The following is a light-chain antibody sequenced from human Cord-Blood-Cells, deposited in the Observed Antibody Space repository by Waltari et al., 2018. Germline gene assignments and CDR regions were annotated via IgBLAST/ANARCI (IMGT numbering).Light chain of an antibody. J-gene: IGKJ4*01. CDR2: AAS. CDR1: QSISSY. Sequence: DIQMTQSPSSQSASVGDRVTIPCRASQSISSYLNWYQQKPGKAPKLLIYAASSLQSGVPSRFSGSGSGTDFTLTISSLQPEDFATYYCQQSYSTPPLTFGGGTKVEIK. V-gene: IGKV1-39*01. CDR3: QQSYSTPPLT.